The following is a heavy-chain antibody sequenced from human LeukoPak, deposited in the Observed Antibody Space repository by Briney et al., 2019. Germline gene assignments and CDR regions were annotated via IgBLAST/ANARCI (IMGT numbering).Heavy chain of an antibody. V-gene: IGHV3-53*01. J-gene: IGHJ4*02. CDR2: IYSGGIT. CDR3: ARDRVED. D-gene: IGHD3-10*01. CDR1: GFTVSSNY. Sequence: GGSLRLSCAASGFTVSSNYMSWVRQAPGKGLEWVSVIYSGGITYYADSVTGRFTISRDNSKNTLYLQMNSLRAEDTAMYYCARDRVEDWGQGTLVTVSS.